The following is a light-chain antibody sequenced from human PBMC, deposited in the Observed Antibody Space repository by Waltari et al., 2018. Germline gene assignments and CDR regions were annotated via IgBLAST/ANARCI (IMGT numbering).Light chain of an antibody. CDR2: DNN. J-gene: IGLJ2*01. CDR1: SSNIGHNP. V-gene: IGLV1-51*01. CDR3: GTWDVSLTAAV. Sequence: QSVLTQPPSVSAAPGPKVTISCSGDSSNIGHNPVSWYQQLPGTAPKLLIYDNNKRPSGIPDRFSGSKSGTSATLGITGLQTGDEADYYCGTWDVSLTAAVFGGGTTVSVL.